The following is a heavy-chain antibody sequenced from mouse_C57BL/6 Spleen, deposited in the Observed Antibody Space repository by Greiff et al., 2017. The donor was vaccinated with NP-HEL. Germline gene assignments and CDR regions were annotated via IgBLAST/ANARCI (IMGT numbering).Heavy chain of an antibody. D-gene: IGHD4-1*01. CDR3: TRAHWDGYFDV. CDR2: ISSGGDYI. CDR1: GFTFSSYA. V-gene: IGHV5-9-1*02. Sequence: EVKLMESGEGLVKPGGSLKLSCAASGFTFSSYAMSWVRQTPEKRLEWVAYISSGGDYIYYADTVKGRFTISRYNARNTLYLQMSSLKSEDTAMYYCTRAHWDGYFDVWGTGTTVTVSS. J-gene: IGHJ1*03.